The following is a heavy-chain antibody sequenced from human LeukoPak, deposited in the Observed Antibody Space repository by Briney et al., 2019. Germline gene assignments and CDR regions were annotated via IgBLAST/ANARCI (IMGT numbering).Heavy chain of an antibody. CDR3: ARVDSSNGSDFDY. CDR2: MNPNSGNT. V-gene: IGHV1-8*01. Sequence: ASVKVSCKASGYTFTSYDINWVRQATGQGLEWMGWMNPNSGNTGHAQKFQGRVTMTRNTSISTAYMELSSLRSEDTAVYYCARVDSSNGSDFDYWGQGTLVTVSS. J-gene: IGHJ4*02. CDR1: GYTFTSYD. D-gene: IGHD5-18*01.